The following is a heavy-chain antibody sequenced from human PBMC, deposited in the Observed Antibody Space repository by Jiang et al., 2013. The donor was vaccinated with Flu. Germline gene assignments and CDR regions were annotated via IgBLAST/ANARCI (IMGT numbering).Heavy chain of an antibody. J-gene: IGHJ4*02. D-gene: IGHD3-10*01. CDR1: GDLIASRGHF. Sequence: SGPGLVKPSETLLLTCNVSGDLIASRGHFWAWIRQAPGKRLEWVGSFFTDGDAHPNPSLKSRVTVSADTSKNELFLRLTSVTAADTAVYYCASYSFSSYYYLDNWGQGMLVTVSS. CDR2: FFTDGDA. CDR3: ASYSFSSYYYLDN. V-gene: IGHV4-39*01.